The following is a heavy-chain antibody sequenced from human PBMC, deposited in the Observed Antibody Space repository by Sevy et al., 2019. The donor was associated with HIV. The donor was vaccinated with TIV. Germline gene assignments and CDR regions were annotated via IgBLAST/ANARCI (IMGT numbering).Heavy chain of an antibody. D-gene: IGHD5-12*01. CDR3: ARDFFRGSDY. J-gene: IGHJ4*02. V-gene: IGHV1-2*06. CDR2: INPNSGGT. Sequence: ASVKVSCKASGYTFTGYYMHWVRQAPGQGLEWMGRINPNSGGTNYAQRFKGRVTMTRETSISTAYMELSRLRSDDTAVYYCARDFFRGSDYWGQGTLVTVSS. CDR1: GYTFTGYY.